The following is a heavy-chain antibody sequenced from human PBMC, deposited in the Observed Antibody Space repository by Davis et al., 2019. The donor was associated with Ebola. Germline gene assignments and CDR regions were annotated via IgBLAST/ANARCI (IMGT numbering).Heavy chain of an antibody. CDR1: GYTFTDYY. Sequence: ASVKVSCKASGYTFTDYYMHWVRQAPGQGLEWMGWISAYIGNTNYAQKLQGRVTMTTDTSTSTAYMELRSLRSDDTAVYYCAMGYISSWYLTWYWGQGTLVTVSS. D-gene: IGHD6-13*01. CDR3: AMGYISSWYLTWY. J-gene: IGHJ4*02. CDR2: ISAYIGNT. V-gene: IGHV1-18*04.